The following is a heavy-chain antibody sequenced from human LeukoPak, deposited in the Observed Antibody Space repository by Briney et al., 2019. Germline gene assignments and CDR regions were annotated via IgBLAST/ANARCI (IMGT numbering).Heavy chain of an antibody. J-gene: IGHJ5*01. Sequence: GRSLRLSCVASGFIFENFAIHWVRQAPGKGLERVSSVSFDGTNNFYADSVNGRLTVSRDNSKNTVYLNMNSLRPDDTAVYFCARDRNVIGADFDSWGQGTLVTVSS. CDR2: VSFDGTNN. CDR1: GFIFENFA. V-gene: IGHV3-30*04. D-gene: IGHD2/OR15-2a*01. CDR3: ARDRNVIGADFDS.